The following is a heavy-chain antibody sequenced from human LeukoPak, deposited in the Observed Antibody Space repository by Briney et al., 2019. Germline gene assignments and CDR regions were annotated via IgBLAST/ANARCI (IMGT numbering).Heavy chain of an antibody. V-gene: IGHV3-48*04. J-gene: IGHJ4*02. CDR3: ARDQGYCSGGSCYSADFDY. CDR1: GFTFSSYS. CDR2: ISSSSSTI. D-gene: IGHD2-15*01. Sequence: GGSLRLSCAASGFTFSSYSMNWVRQAPGKGLEWVSYISSSSSTIYYADSVKGRFTISRDNAKNSLYLQMNSLRAEDTAVYYCARDQGYCSGGSCYSADFDYWGQGTLVTVSS.